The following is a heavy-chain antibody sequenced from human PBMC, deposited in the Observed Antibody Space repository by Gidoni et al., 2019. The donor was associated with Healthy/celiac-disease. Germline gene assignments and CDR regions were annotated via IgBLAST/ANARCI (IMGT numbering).Heavy chain of an antibody. CDR1: GYTFTGYY. CDR3: ARDQDCSSTSCYDLID. D-gene: IGHD2-2*01. CDR2: INPNSGGT. Sequence: QVQLVQSGAEVKKPGASVKVSCKASGYTFTGYYMPWVRQAPGQGLEWMGWINPNSGGTNYAQKFQGRVTMTRDTSISTAYMELSRLRSDDTAVYYCARDQDCSSTSCYDLIDWGQGTLVTVSS. J-gene: IGHJ4*02. V-gene: IGHV1-2*02.